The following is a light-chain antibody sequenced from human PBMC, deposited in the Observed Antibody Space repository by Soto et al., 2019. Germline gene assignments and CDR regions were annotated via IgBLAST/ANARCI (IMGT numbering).Light chain of an antibody. V-gene: IGLV2-18*02. Sequence: QSALTQPPSVYGSPGQSVTISCTGTSSDVGSSNGVSWYQQPPGTAPKLMIYDVSNRPSGVPDRFSGSKSGNTASLTISGLQAEDEAAYYCSSYTSSSTYVFGTGTKLTVL. CDR2: DVS. CDR1: SSDVGSSNG. CDR3: SSYTSSSTYV. J-gene: IGLJ1*01.